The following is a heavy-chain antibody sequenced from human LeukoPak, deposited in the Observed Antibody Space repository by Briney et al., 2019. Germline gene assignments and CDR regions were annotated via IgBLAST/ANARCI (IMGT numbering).Heavy chain of an antibody. V-gene: IGHV3-21*01. D-gene: IGHD3-10*01. CDR3: ARGGYGSGSYRYAFDI. CDR2: ISSSSSYI. J-gene: IGHJ3*02. Sequence: PGGSLRLSCAASGFTFSSYSMNWVRQAPGKGLEWVSSISSSSSYIYYADSVKGRFTISRDNAKNSLYLQMNSLRAEDTAVYYCARGGYGSGSYRYAFDIWGQGTMVTVSS. CDR1: GFTFSSYS.